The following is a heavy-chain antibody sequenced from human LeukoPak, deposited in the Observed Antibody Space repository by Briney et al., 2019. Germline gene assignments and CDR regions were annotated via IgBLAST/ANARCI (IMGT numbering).Heavy chain of an antibody. D-gene: IGHD6-19*01. CDR1: GFTFRNYA. J-gene: IGHJ5*02. CDR2: ISYDGSNT. Sequence: GRSLRLSCAASGFTFRNYAMHWVRQAPGKGLEWVAVISYDGSNTYYADSVKGRFTISRDNSKNTLYLQMNSLRAEDTAVYYCARSLAVAGTPWGQGTLVTVSS. V-gene: IGHV3-30-3*01. CDR3: ARSLAVAGTP.